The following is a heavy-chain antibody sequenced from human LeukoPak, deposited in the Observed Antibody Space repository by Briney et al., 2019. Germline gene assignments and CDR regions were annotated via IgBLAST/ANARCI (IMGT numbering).Heavy chain of an antibody. CDR3: ARRWLSSEYFDF. V-gene: IGHV5-51*01. CDR1: GHSFTSYW. CDR2: IYPGDSDT. D-gene: IGHD6-19*01. J-gene: IGHJ4*02. Sequence: GESLKISCKGSGHSFTSYWIGWVRQMPGKGLEWMGIIYPGDSDTRYSPSFQGQVTISADKSISAAYLQWSSLRASDTAMYYCARRWLSSEYFDFWGQGTLVTVSS.